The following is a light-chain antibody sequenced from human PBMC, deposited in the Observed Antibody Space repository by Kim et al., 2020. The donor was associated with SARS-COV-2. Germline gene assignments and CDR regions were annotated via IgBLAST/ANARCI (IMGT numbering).Light chain of an antibody. Sequence: SPGEQATLSCRASQSVSSSYLAWYRQRPGQSPSLLIYGASRRATGIPDRFSGSGSGTDFTVTITRLEPEDFAVYYCQQYGSSPWTFGQGTKVDIK. J-gene: IGKJ1*01. V-gene: IGKV3-20*01. CDR3: QQYGSSPWT. CDR1: QSVSSSY. CDR2: GAS.